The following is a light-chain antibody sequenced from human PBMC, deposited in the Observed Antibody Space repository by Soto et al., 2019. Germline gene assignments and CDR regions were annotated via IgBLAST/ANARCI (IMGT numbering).Light chain of an antibody. V-gene: IGKV1-9*01. J-gene: IGKJ5*01. CDR3: QQLNSYPRA. CDR2: AAS. Sequence: IQLTQSPSSLSASVGDRVTITCRASQGISSYLAWYQQKPGKAPKLLIYAASTLQSGVPSRFSGSGSGTDFTLTIRSLQPEDFATYYCQQLNSYPRAFGQGTRLDIK. CDR1: QGISSY.